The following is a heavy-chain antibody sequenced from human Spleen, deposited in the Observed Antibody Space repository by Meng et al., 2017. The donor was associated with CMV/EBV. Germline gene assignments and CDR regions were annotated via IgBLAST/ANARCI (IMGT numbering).Heavy chain of an antibody. Sequence: AGYGESFGGYSWSWIRQPAGEGLEWIGEINHSESTSYNPSLKSRVTISIDTSKNQFSLKLSSVTAADTAVYYCARDPGIAARFFDYWGQGTLVTVSS. J-gene: IGHJ4*02. V-gene: IGHV4-34*01. CDR3: ARDPGIAARFFDY. D-gene: IGHD6-6*01. CDR1: GESFGGYS. CDR2: INHSEST.